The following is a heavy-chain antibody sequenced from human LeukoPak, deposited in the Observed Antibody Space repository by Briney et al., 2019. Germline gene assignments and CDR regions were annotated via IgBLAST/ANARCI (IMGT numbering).Heavy chain of an antibody. CDR3: ARRIAAAGNDAFDI. Sequence: ASVKVSCKASGYTFTDYYIHWVRQAPGQGLGWTGWINPNSGDTNYAQKFQGRVTMTRDTSISTAYMELSRLRSDDTAVYYCARRIAAAGNDAFDIWGQGTMVTVSS. CDR2: INPNSGDT. J-gene: IGHJ3*02. CDR1: GYTFTDYY. D-gene: IGHD6-13*01. V-gene: IGHV1-2*02.